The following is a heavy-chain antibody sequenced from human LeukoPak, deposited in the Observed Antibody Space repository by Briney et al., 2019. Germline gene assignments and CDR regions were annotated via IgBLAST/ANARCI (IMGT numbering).Heavy chain of an antibody. CDR1: GGSFSGYY. D-gene: IGHD3-3*01. J-gene: IGHJ6*01. Sequence: PSETLSLTCAVYGGSFSGYYWSWIRQPPGKGLEGIGEINHSGSTNYNPSLRSRATISVDTSKNQFSLKMSSVTAADTAMYYCARGKGVVHNYYSYAMDVWGQGTTVTVSS. CDR3: ARGKGVVHNYYSYAMDV. V-gene: IGHV4-34*01. CDR2: INHSGST.